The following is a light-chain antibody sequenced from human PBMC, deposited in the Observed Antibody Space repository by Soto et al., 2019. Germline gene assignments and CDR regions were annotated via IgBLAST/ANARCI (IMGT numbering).Light chain of an antibody. Sequence: QSALTQPASVSGSPGQSITISCTGTSSDVGGYNYVSWYQHHPGKAPKLMIYDVSNRPSGVSNRFSGSKSGNTASLIISGLHAEDEADYYCSSYTSSSTLSTYVFGTGTKVTV. CDR1: SSDVGGYNY. CDR2: DVS. J-gene: IGLJ1*01. V-gene: IGLV2-14*03. CDR3: SSYTSSSTLSTYV.